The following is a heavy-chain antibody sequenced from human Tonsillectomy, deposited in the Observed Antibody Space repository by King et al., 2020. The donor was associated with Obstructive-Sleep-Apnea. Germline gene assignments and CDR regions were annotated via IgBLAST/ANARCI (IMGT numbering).Heavy chain of an antibody. CDR1: GFTFSSYS. J-gene: IGHJ4*02. Sequence: VQLVESGGGLVKPGGSLRLSCAASGFTFSSYSMNWVRQAPGKGLEWVSSISSSSSYIYYADSVKGRFTISRDNAKNSLYLQMNSLRAEDTAVYYCARDDYYDSSGYYYYFDYWGQGTLVTVSS. CDR2: ISSSSSYI. CDR3: ARDDYYDSSGYYYYFDY. V-gene: IGHV3-21*01. D-gene: IGHD3-22*01.